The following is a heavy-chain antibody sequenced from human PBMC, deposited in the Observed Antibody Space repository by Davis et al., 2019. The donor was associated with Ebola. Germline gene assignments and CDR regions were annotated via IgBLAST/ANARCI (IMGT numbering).Heavy chain of an antibody. Sequence: GESLKISCAASGFTFNSHGMHWVRQAPGKGLEWVAVIWNDGRNNSAYSVKGRFTISRDSSKNTLFLQMNSLRAEDTAVYYCARGIFYGGNSFDHWGQGTLVTVSS. CDR2: IWNDGRN. CDR3: ARGIFYGGNSFDH. CDR1: GFTFNSHG. J-gene: IGHJ4*02. V-gene: IGHV3-33*01. D-gene: IGHD4-23*01.